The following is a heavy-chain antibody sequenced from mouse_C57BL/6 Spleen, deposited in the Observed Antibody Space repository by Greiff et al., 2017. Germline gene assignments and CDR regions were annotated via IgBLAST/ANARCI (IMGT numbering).Heavy chain of an antibody. Sequence: EVKLMESGPGLVKPSQSLSLTCSVTGYSITSGYYWNWIRQFPGNKLEWMGYISYDGSNNYNPSLKNRISITRDTSKNQFFLKLNSVTTEDTATYYCARVVDWYIDVWGIGTTVTVSS. J-gene: IGHJ1*03. CDR3: ARVVDWYIDV. V-gene: IGHV3-6*01. CDR2: ISYDGSN. D-gene: IGHD1-1*01. CDR1: GYSITSGYY.